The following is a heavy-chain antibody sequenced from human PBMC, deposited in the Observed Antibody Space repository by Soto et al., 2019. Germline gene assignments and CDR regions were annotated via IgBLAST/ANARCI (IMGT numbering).Heavy chain of an antibody. CDR1: GGSISGSY. Sequence: PSDTLSLTCSVSGGSISGSYWSWIRKSPGKGLEWLGYVYYTGSTNYSPSLRSRVSISVDTSKNEFSLRLSSVTAADTAVYFCARSVAVPGAHIDYWGQGTQVTVSS. CDR3: ARSVAVPGAHIDY. V-gene: IGHV4-59*07. D-gene: IGHD6-19*01. J-gene: IGHJ4*02. CDR2: VYYTGST.